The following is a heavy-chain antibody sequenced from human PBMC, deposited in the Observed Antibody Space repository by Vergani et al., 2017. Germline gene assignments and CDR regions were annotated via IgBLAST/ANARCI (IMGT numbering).Heavy chain of an antibody. Sequence: QVQLVESGGGVVQPGDSLRLSCAASTSGFTFNNSNMHWVRQAPDTALEWVAFLCYDDSRNKYYAASVQGRFIIARDNYKNTVFLQMNSLRPEDTALYYCAKDFVPGRAFDIWGQGTMVTVSS. CDR2: LCYDDSRNK. V-gene: IGHV3-30*02. J-gene: IGHJ3*02. CDR3: AKDFVPGRAFDI. CDR1: GFTFNNSN.